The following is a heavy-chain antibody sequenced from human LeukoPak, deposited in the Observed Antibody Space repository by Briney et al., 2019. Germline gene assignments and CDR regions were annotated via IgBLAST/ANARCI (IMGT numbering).Heavy chain of an antibody. D-gene: IGHD4/OR15-4a*01. CDR2: ISSSSSTI. J-gene: IGHJ4*02. Sequence: GGSLRLSCAASGFTFRSYWMHWVRQAPGKGLEWVSYISSSSSTIYYADSVKGRFTISRDNAKNSLYLQMNSLRAEDTAVYYCARDDYGPLDYWGQGTLVTVSS. V-gene: IGHV3-48*01. CDR3: ARDDYGPLDY. CDR1: GFTFRSYW.